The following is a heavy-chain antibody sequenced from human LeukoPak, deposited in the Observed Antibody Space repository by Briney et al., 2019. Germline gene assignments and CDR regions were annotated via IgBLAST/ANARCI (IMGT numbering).Heavy chain of an antibody. D-gene: IGHD3-16*01. V-gene: IGHV4-4*02. CDR2: IYHSGST. Sequence: SGTLSLTCAVSGGSISSSNWWSWVRQPPGKGLEWIGEIYHSGSTNYNPSLKSRVTISVDKSKNQFSLKLSSVTAADTAVYYCARDLARDYYYYYGRDVWGQGTTVTVSS. J-gene: IGHJ6*02. CDR3: ARDLARDYYYYYGRDV. CDR1: GGSISSSNW.